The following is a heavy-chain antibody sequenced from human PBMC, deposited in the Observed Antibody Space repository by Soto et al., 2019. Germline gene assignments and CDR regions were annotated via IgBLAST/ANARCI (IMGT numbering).Heavy chain of an antibody. J-gene: IGHJ4*02. CDR1: GGSISSGDYF. CDR2: IYYTGST. CDR3: ARDDGYYRLYDY. V-gene: IGHV4-30-4*01. D-gene: IGHD3-3*01. Sequence: QVRLQESGPGLVKPSQTLSLTCTVSGGSISSGDYFWSWVRQPPGKGLEWIGYIYYTGSTSYKPSLNSRITMSVDTSKNQFSLKVSSVTAADTAVYFCARDDGYYRLYDYWGQGTLVTVSS.